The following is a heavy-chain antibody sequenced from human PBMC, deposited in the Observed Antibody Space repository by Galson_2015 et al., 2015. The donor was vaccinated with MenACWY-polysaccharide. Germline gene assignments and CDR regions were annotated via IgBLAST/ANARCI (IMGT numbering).Heavy chain of an antibody. Sequence: QSGAEVKKPGESLKISCKGSGYTFTGYYMHWVRQAPGQGLEWMGWINPNSGGTNYAQKFQGRVTMTRDTSISTAYMELSRLRSDDTAVYYCARDRRPSIMTTDGLDYWGQGTLVTVSS. J-gene: IGHJ4*02. D-gene: IGHD4-11*01. CDR1: GYTFTGYY. CDR3: ARDRRPSIMTTDGLDY. CDR2: INPNSGGT. V-gene: IGHV1-2*02.